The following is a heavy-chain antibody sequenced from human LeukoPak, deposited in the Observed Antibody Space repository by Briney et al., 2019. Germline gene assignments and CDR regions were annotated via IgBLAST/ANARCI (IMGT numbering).Heavy chain of an antibody. CDR2: INTNTGNP. Sequence: GASVKVSCKASGYTFTSYFMNWVRQAPGQGLEWMGWINTNTGNPTYAQGFTGRFVFSLDTSVSTTYLQISSLKAEDTAVYYCARVGAPTFYYYMDVWGKGTTVTVSS. CDR3: ARVGAPTFYYYMDV. V-gene: IGHV7-4-1*02. J-gene: IGHJ6*03. CDR1: GYTFTSYF.